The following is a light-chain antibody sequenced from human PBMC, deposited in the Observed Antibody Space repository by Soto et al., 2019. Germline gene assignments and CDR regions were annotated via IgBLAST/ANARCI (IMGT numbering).Light chain of an antibody. V-gene: IGKV3-20*01. J-gene: IGKJ1*01. CDR1: QSVSSNY. CDR2: GAS. CDR3: HQYDNSPWT. Sequence: EMQLTQCPCTLSSSAGERATLSCWASQSVSSNYLAWYQQKHGQAPRLLIYGASSRAAGLPERFSGSGYGTAFNLTISRLETEDFAVYFCHQYDNSPWTFGLGTKVDIK.